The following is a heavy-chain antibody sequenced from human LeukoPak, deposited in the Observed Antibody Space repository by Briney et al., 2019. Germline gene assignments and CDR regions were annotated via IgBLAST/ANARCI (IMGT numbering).Heavy chain of an antibody. V-gene: IGHV4-59*08. J-gene: IGHJ4*02. CDR2: IYYSGST. D-gene: IGHD4/OR15-4a*01. Sequence: SQTLSLTCPVSGGSISSYYWSWIRHPPGEGLEWNGYIYYSGSTNYNPSLKSRVTISVDTSKNQFSLRLSSVTAADTALYYCARHAAFADYQSHLTHFDYWGQGTLVTVSS. CDR3: ARHAAFADYQSHLTHFDY. CDR1: GGSISSYY.